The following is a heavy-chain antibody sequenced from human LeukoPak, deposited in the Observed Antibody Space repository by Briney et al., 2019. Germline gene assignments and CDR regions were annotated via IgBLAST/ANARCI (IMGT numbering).Heavy chain of an antibody. CDR2: IIPIFGTA. CDR1: GGTFISYA. V-gene: IGHV1-69*05. J-gene: IGHJ4*02. D-gene: IGHD3-3*01. CDR3: ARGGPLGPYDEMYPPFDY. Sequence: SVKVSCKASGGTFISYAISWVRQAPGQGLEWMGGIIPIFGTANYAQKFQGRVTITTDESTSTAYMELSSLRSEDTAVCYCARGGPLGPYDEMYPPFDYWGQGTLVTVSS.